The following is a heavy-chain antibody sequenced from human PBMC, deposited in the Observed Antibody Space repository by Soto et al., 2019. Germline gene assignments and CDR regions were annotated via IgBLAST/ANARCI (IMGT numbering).Heavy chain of an antibody. Sequence: EAQLVESGGGLVQPGGSLRLSCAASGFTFSRYEMNWVRQAPGKGLEWVAYITGTGSTIYYADSVKGRFTISRDNANNSLYLQMNNLRAEDTAVYSCVREEQRSWLNHKQFDSWGQGTLVTVSS. D-gene: IGHD6-25*01. V-gene: IGHV3-48*03. CDR3: VREEQRSWLNHKQFDS. CDR1: GFTFSRYE. J-gene: IGHJ4*02. CDR2: ITGTGSTI.